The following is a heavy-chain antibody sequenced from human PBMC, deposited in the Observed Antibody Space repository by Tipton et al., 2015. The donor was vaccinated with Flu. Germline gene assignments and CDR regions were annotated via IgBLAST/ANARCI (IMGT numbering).Heavy chain of an antibody. V-gene: IGHV4-39*07. CDR3: ARVLVVAATPFDY. CDR1: GASISSVSYY. D-gene: IGHD2-15*01. J-gene: IGHJ4*02. Sequence: TLSLTCTVSGASISSVSYYWAWIRQPPGKGLEWVVSVYYSGTTYYNPSLKSRVAISVDTSKNQFSLKVSSVTAAATAVYYCARVLVVAATPFDYWGQGILVIVSS. CDR2: VYYSGTT.